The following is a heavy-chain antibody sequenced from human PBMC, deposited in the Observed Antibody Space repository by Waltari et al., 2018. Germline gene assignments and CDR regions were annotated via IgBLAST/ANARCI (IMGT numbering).Heavy chain of an antibody. CDR1: GFNFDDYA. Sequence: EVQLVESGGGLVQPGRSRKLSCAASGFNFDDYAMHWVGQIPGKGWEWVSGISWNGGNIGYADSVKCRFTISRDNAENSLYLQMNSLTDDDTALYYCAKDRRQQPVYWFLDLWGRGTLVAVSS. CDR2: ISWNGGNI. J-gene: IGHJ2*01. V-gene: IGHV3-9*01. D-gene: IGHD6-13*01. CDR3: AKDRRQQPVYWFLDL.